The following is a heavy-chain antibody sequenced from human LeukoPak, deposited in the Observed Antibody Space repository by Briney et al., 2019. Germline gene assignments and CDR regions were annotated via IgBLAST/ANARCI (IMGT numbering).Heavy chain of an antibody. CDR2: ISWDGGST. D-gene: IGHD5-18*01. J-gene: IGHJ4*02. Sequence: PGGSLRLSCAASGFTFDDYAMHWVRQTPGKGLEWVSLISWDGGSTYYADSVKGRFTISRDNSENSLYLQMNSLRPEDTALYYCAKDQRPHSYGYYFDYWGQGILVTVSS. CDR3: AKDQRPHSYGYYFDY. V-gene: IGHV3-43D*03. CDR1: GFTFDDYA.